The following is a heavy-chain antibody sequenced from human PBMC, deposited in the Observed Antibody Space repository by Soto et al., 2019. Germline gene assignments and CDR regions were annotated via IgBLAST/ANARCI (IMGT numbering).Heavy chain of an antibody. CDR1: GGSFSGYY. D-gene: IGHD3-22*01. V-gene: IGHV4-34*01. CDR2: INHSGST. J-gene: IGHJ6*02. Sequence: SETLSLTCAVYGGSFSGYYWSWIRQPPGKGLEWIGEINHSGSTNYNPSLKSRDTISVDTSKNQFSLKLSSVTAADTAVYYCASMNYYDISGYYPYYYYYYGMDVWGQGTTVTVSS. CDR3: ASMNYYDISGYYPYYYYYYGMDV.